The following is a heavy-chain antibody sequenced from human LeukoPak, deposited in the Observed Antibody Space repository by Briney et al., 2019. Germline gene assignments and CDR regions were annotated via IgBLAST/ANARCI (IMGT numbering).Heavy chain of an antibody. J-gene: IGHJ6*03. CDR2: INPSGGST. CDR1: GYTFTSYY. V-gene: IGHV1-46*01. D-gene: IGHD5-24*01. Sequence: GASVKVSCKASGYTFTSYYMHWVRQAPGQGLEWMGIINPSGGSTSYAQKFQGRVTMTRDTSISTPYMELSRLRSDDTAVYYCARTQDGYYNEGYMDVWGKGTTVTVSS. CDR3: ARTQDGYYNEGYMDV.